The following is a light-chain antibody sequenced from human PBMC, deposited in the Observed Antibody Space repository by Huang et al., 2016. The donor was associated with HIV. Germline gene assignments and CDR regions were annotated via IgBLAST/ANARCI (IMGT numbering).Light chain of an antibody. V-gene: IGKV1-9*01. J-gene: IGKJ4*01. CDR2: AAS. CDR1: QGIGSS. CDR3: QQLNSYPLT. Sequence: TQSPSSLSASVGGRVTITCRASQGIGSSLAWYQQKPGKAPKLLIEAASTLQSGVPSRFSGGGSGTNFTLTISSLQPEDFATYYCQQLNSYPLTVGGGTEVEIK.